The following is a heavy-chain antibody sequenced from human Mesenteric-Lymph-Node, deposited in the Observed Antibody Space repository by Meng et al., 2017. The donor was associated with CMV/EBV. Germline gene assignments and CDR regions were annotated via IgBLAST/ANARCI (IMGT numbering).Heavy chain of an antibody. J-gene: IGHJ6*02. CDR1: GGSFSGYY. Sequence: GSLRLSCEVYGGSFSGYYWNWIRQSPGKGLEWIGEINDVGNTKYKASLKSRVTISVDTSKNQFSLKLSSVTAADTAVYYCARDFYGMDVWGQGTTVTVSS. V-gene: IGHV4-34*01. CDR2: INDVGNT. CDR3: ARDFYGMDV.